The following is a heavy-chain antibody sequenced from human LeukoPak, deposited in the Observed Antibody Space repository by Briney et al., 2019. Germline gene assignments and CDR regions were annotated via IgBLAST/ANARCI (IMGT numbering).Heavy chain of an antibody. CDR3: ARGVRYLDAYEM. D-gene: IGHD2-2*02. Sequence: SVKVSCKASGGGFSGYAISWVRQAPGQGLEWMGKINPPITVGYYAEKFQGTVTMTADKATNTAYMELRSLKSEDTAVYFCARGVRYLDAYEMWGQGTMVIVSS. CDR1: GGGFSGYA. J-gene: IGHJ3*02. V-gene: IGHV1-69*04. CDR2: INPPITVG.